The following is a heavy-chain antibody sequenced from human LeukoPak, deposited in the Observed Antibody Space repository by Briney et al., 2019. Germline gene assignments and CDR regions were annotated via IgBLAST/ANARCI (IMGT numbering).Heavy chain of an antibody. V-gene: IGHV1-46*01. J-gene: IGHJ4*02. CDR1: GYTFSSYY. CDR3: ARDSWELPDY. CDR2: INASGDST. Sequence: ASVKVSCKASGYTFSSYYMHWVRQAPGQGLEWMGIINASGDSTNYAQKFQGRVTMTRDTSTSTVNMELSSLRSEDTAVYYCARDSWELPDYWGQGTLVIVSS. D-gene: IGHD1-26*01.